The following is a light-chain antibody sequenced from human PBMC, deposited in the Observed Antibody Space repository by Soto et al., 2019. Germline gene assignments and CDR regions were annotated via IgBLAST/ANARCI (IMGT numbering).Light chain of an antibody. J-gene: IGLJ7*01. CDR3: CSYGGSRAV. CDR2: VVS. V-gene: IGLV2-23*02. Sequence: QSALTQPASVSGSPGQSITISCTGTSSDVGSHNLVSWYQQHPGQAPTLMIYVVSKRPLGVSARFSASNSGNTASLTISGLQAEDEADYYCCSYGGSRAVFGGGTQLTVL. CDR1: SSDVGSHNL.